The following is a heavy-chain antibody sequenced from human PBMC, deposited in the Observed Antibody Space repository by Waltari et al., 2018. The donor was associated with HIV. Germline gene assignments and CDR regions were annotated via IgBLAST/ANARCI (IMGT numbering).Heavy chain of an antibody. CDR3: ASETVTSYVDY. Sequence: QVQLQESGPGLVKPSETLSLTCTVSGGSISSYYWSWIRQPPGKGLEWIGYIYYSGSTNYNTSLKSRVTISVDTSKNQFSLKLSSVTAADTAVYYCASETVTSYVDYWGQGTLVTVSS. CDR2: IYYSGST. D-gene: IGHD4-17*01. J-gene: IGHJ4*02. CDR1: GGSISSYY. V-gene: IGHV4-59*01.